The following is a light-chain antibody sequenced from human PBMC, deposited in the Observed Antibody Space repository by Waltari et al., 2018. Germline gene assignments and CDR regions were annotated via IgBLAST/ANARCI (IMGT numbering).Light chain of an antibody. CDR2: GAS. Sequence: EIVMTQSPATLSVSPGERATLSCRASQRVSSNLAWYQQKPGQAPRLLSYGASTRATGIPARFSGSGSGTEFTLTISSLQSEDFAVYYCQQYNNWFTFGQGTRLEIK. V-gene: IGKV3-15*01. CDR1: QRVSSN. J-gene: IGKJ5*01. CDR3: QQYNNWFT.